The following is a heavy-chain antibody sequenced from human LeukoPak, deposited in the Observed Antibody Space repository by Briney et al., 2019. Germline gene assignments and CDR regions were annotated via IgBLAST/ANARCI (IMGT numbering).Heavy chain of an antibody. J-gene: IGHJ6*03. Sequence: ASVKVSCKASGGTFSSYAISWVRQAPGQGLEWMGRIIPILGIANYAQKFQGRVTITADKSTSTAYMELSSLRSEDTAVYYCARELNSYGYQYYYMDVWGKGTTVTISS. D-gene: IGHD5-18*01. CDR1: GGTFSSYA. CDR2: IIPILGIA. CDR3: ARELNSYGYQYYYMDV. V-gene: IGHV1-69*04.